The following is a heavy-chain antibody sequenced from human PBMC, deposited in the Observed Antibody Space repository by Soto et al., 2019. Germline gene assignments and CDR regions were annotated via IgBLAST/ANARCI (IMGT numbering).Heavy chain of an antibody. CDR2: IYHSGST. CDR3: ARASQTAAFDY. J-gene: IGHJ4*02. V-gene: IGHV4-30-2*01. D-gene: IGHD6-25*01. Sequence: DLEWIGYIYHSGSTYYNPSLKSRVTISVDRSKNQFSLKLSSVTAADTAVYYCARASQTAAFDYWGQGTLVTVSS.